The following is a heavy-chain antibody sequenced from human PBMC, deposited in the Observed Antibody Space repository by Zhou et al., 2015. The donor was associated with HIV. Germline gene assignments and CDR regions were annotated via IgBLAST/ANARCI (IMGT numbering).Heavy chain of an antibody. V-gene: IGHV1-69*01. CDR2: IIPFFLAV. CDR1: GGTFSNYA. J-gene: IGHJ6*02. D-gene: IGHD1-26*01. CDR3: ARDRPEKWAPAVDV. Sequence: QVQLVQSGAEVKKSGSSVKVSCQTSGGTFSNYAFIWVRQAPGQGLVWMGGIIPFFLAVNYAPQFQGRVTITADESTSTAYMEMSSLASEDTAVYYCARDRPEKWAPAVDVWGQGTTVTVSS.